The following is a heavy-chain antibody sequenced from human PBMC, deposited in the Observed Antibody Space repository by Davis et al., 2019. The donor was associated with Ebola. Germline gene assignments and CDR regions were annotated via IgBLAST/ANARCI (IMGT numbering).Heavy chain of an antibody. Sequence: GESLKISCEASGFTFTDYYMTWIRQAPGKGLEWVSYMSGDHLYTNYADSVRGRFTISRDNAKNSLYLQMNSLRAEDTAVYHCARGGYYDSSGYSHAAFDIWGQGTMVTVSS. CDR2: MSGDHLYT. CDR3: ARGGYYDSSGYSHAAFDI. CDR1: GFTFTDYY. D-gene: IGHD3-22*01. V-gene: IGHV3-11*06. J-gene: IGHJ3*02.